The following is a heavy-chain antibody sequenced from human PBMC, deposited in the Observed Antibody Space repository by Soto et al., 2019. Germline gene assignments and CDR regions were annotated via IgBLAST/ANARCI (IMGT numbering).Heavy chain of an antibody. CDR1: GFTFRSYW. Sequence: EVQLVESGGGLVQPGGSLRLSCAASGFTFRSYWMQWVRQAPGKGLVWVSWINSDGSSTSYADSVKGRFTISRDNGKNTLDLAMNSLRAEDTAVYYCASGGSSLNFDSWGQGTLVTVSS. CDR2: INSDGSST. D-gene: IGHD6-6*01. J-gene: IGHJ4*02. CDR3: ASGGSSLNFDS. V-gene: IGHV3-74*01.